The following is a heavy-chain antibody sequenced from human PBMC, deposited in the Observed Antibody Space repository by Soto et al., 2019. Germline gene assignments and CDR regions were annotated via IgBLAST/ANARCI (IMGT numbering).Heavy chain of an antibody. CDR3: ADVWMVPAAMYFDY. J-gene: IGHJ4*02. CDR1: GFSLSTTGVG. CDR2: IYWDDDK. D-gene: IGHD2-2*01. V-gene: IGHV2-5*02. Sequence: QITLKESGPTLVKPTQTLTLTCTFSGFSLSTTGVGVGWIRQPPGKALEWLALIYWDDDKRYSPSLKSRLTITKDTTKNQVVITMTNMDPVDTATYYGADVWMVPAAMYFDYWGQGTLVTVSS.